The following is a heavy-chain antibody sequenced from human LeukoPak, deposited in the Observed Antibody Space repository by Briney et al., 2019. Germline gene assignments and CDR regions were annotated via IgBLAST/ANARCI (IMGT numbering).Heavy chain of an antibody. CDR2: INPNSGGT. Sequence: ASVKVSCKASGYTFTGYYMHWVRQAPGQGLEWMGRINPNSGGTNYAQKFQGRVTITRDTSASTAYMELSSLRSEDTAVYYCARVRRDYSGSYFDYWGQGTLVTVSS. D-gene: IGHD1-26*01. V-gene: IGHV1-2*06. J-gene: IGHJ4*02. CDR3: ARVRRDYSGSYFDY. CDR1: GYTFTGYY.